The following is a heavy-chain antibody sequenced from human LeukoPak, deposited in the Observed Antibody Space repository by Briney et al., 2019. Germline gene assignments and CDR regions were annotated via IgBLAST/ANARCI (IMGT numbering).Heavy chain of an antibody. Sequence: GGSLRLSCAASGFTFGSYEMNWVRQAPGKGLEWVSYISSSGSTIYYADSVKGRFTISRDNAKNSLYLQMNGLRAEDTAVYYCAREEDGSGSYYTFDYWGQGTLVTVSS. V-gene: IGHV3-48*03. J-gene: IGHJ4*02. CDR3: AREEDGSGSYYTFDY. CDR2: ISSSGSTI. CDR1: GFTFGSYE. D-gene: IGHD3-10*01.